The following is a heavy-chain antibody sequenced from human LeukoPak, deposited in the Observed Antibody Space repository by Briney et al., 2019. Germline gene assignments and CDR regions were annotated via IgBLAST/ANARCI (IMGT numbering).Heavy chain of an antibody. Sequence: GSLRLSCATSGFTFSNSDMNWVRQAPGKGLEWVSSITTTSSYIYYADSVRGRSTISRDNAKNSLYLQMDSLRAEDTAVYYCARGFNEYSIELDHWGQGTLVTVSS. CDR3: ARGFNEYSIELDH. CDR1: GFTFSNSD. J-gene: IGHJ4*02. D-gene: IGHD6-6*01. CDR2: ITTTSSYI. V-gene: IGHV3-21*01.